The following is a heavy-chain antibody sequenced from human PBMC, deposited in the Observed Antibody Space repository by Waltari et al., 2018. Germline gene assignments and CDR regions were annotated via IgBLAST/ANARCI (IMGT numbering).Heavy chain of an antibody. CDR3: ARRGIGSGSYSAPFDY. J-gene: IGHJ4*02. V-gene: IGHV1-69*02. D-gene: IGHD3-10*01. Sequence: QVQLAQSGAEVKKPGSSVKVSCKASGGTFSSYTISWVRQAPGQGLEWMGRIIPIFGIANYAQKFQGRVTITADKSTSTAYMELSSLRSEDTAVYYCARRGIGSGSYSAPFDYWGQGTLVTVSS. CDR1: GGTFSSYT. CDR2: IIPIFGIA.